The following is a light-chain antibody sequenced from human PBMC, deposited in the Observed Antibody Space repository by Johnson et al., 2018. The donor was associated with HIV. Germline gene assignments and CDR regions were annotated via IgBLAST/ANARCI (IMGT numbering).Light chain of an antibody. CDR3: GTWDSSMSAV. CDR1: SSNIGNNY. J-gene: IGLJ1*01. Sequence: QSVLTQPPSVSAAPGQKVTISCSGSSSNIGNNYVSWYQQLPGTAPKLLIYDNNKRPSGIPDRFSGSKSGTSATLGITGLQTGDVANYYCGTWDSSMSAVFGSGTKVTVL. V-gene: IGLV1-51*01. CDR2: DNN.